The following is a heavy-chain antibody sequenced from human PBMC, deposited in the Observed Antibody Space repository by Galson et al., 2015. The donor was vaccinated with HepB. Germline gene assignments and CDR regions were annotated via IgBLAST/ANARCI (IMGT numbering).Heavy chain of an antibody. CDR3: ARDIGRSSSPRGRDY. CDR2: INPNSGGT. D-gene: IGHD6-6*01. Sequence: SVKVSCKASGYTFTGYYMHWVRQAPGQGLEWMGWINPNSGGTNYAQKFQGRVTMTRDTSISTAYMELSRLRSDDTAVYYCARDIGRSSSPRGRDYWGQGTLVTVSS. CDR1: GYTFTGYY. J-gene: IGHJ4*02. V-gene: IGHV1-2*02.